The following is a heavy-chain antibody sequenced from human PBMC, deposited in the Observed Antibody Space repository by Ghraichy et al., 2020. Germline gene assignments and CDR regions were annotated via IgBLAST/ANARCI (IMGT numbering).Heavy chain of an antibody. Sequence: LSLTCAASGFTFSDYTMNWVRQAPGKGLEWVSSISSSGSYIYYADSLKGRFTISRDNAKNSLYLQMNSLRAEDTAVYYCARDRVQWLANLIYYYYGVDVWGQGTTVTVSS. D-gene: IGHD6-19*01. V-gene: IGHV3-21*01. CDR3: ARDRVQWLANLIYYYYGVDV. J-gene: IGHJ6*02. CDR1: GFTFSDYT. CDR2: ISSSGSYI.